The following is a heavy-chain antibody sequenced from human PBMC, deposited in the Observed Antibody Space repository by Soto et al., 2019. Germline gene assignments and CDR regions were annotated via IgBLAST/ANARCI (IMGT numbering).Heavy chain of an antibody. CDR2: ISGSGGST. V-gene: IGHV3-23*01. Sequence: EVQLLESGGGLVQPGGSLRLPCAASGFTFSSYAMSWVRQAPGKGLWCVSAISGSGGSTYYSDSVKGRFTVSKDNSKNTLYLQMNSLRAADTAVYYCAKVTYSGSYDAFDIWGQGTMVTVSS. J-gene: IGHJ3*02. D-gene: IGHD1-26*01. CDR1: GFTFSSYA. CDR3: AKVTYSGSYDAFDI.